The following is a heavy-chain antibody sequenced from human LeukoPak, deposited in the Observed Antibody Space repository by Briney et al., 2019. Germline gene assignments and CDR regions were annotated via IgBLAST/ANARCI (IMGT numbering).Heavy chain of an antibody. Sequence: PGGSLRLSCAASGFTFSDYYMSWIRQAPGKGLEWLSYISNGGRVLQNADSVKGRITISRDNAKNSLFLQMNSLRVEDTAVYYCARAQRGYGFGYGHWGQGTPVTVSS. D-gene: IGHD5-18*01. J-gene: IGHJ4*02. CDR1: GFTFSDYY. CDR3: ARAQRGYGFGYGH. CDR2: ISNGGRVL. V-gene: IGHV3-11*01.